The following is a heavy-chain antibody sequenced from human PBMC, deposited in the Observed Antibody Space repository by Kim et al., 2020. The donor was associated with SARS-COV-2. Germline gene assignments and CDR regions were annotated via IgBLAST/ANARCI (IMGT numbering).Heavy chain of an antibody. CDR3: ARVELELLNMDV. D-gene: IGHD1-7*01. CDR2: MNPNSGNT. V-gene: IGHV1-8*01. CDR1: GYTFTSYD. Sequence: ASVKVSCKASGYTFTSYDINWVRQATGQGLEWMGWMNPNSGNTGYAQKFQGRVTMTRNTSISTAYMELSSLRSEDTAVYYCARVELELLNMDVWGQGTTVTVSS. J-gene: IGHJ6*02.